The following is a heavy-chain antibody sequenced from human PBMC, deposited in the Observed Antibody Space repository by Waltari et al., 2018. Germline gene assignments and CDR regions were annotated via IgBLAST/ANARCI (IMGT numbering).Heavy chain of an antibody. J-gene: IGHJ4*02. Sequence: QVQLQQWGAGLLKPSETLSLTCAVYGGSFSGYYWSWIRQPPGKGLEWIGEINHSGSTNYNPSLKSRVTISVDTSKNQFSLKLSSVTAADTAVYYCARGRQDSSGYYDDDYWGQGTLVTVSS. D-gene: IGHD3-22*01. V-gene: IGHV4-34*01. CDR1: GGSFSGYY. CDR3: ARGRQDSSGYYDDDY. CDR2: INHSGST.